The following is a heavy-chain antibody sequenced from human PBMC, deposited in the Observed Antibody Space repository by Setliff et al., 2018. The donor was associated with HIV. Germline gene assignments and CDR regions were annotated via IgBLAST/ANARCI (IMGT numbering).Heavy chain of an antibody. J-gene: IGHJ6*03. D-gene: IGHD3-10*01. CDR1: GYTFTTYS. CDR3: ARGLRGVIKGRYYYMDV. CDR2: INVGKGDT. Sequence: ASVKVSCKAFGYTFTTYSLHWVRQAPGQSLEWMGWINVGKGDTKYSQEFQGRISITTDTSTSTVYMELSRLKSDDTAVYYCARGLRGVIKGRYYYMDVWGKGTTVTVSS. V-gene: IGHV1-3*01.